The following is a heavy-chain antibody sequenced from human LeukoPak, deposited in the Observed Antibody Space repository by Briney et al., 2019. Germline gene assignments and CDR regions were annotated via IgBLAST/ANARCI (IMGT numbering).Heavy chain of an antibody. D-gene: IGHD3-22*01. CDR3: AKDQVWIVVGSFDY. V-gene: IGHV3-23*01. CDR1: GFTFSSYA. J-gene: IGHJ4*02. CDR2: ISGSGGST. Sequence: GGSLRLSCAASGFTFSSYAMSWVRQAPGRGLEWVSGISGSGGSTYYADSVKGRFTISRDNSKNTLYLQMTSLRAEDTAVYYCAKDQVWIVVGSFDYWGQGTLVTVSS.